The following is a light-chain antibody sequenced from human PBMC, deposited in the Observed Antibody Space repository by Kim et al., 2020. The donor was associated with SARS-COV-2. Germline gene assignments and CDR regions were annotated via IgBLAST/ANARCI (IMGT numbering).Light chain of an antibody. CDR1: QSVGTN. J-gene: IGKJ1*01. CDR2: GAS. V-gene: IGKV3-15*01. CDR3: SNYDYSPSWS. Sequence: IVITQYPDTLCVSPGESSTLSCRASQSVGTNLSWYQQRPGQTPRLILYGASTRATGVPARFSGTGSGTEFTLTISSLQPEDFALYYCSNYDYSPSWSFGRGPKVDIK.